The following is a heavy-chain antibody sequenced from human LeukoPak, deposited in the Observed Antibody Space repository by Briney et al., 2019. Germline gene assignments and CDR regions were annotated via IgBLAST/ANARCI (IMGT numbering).Heavy chain of an antibody. CDR3: ARGYYDGSGYYWNYFDY. J-gene: IGHJ4*02. CDR2: ISHSGST. D-gene: IGHD3-22*01. Sequence: SETLSLTCAVSDYPISRGNYWGWIRPPPGKGLEWIASISHSGSTYSNPSLKSRVTISVDTSKNQFSLKLSPVTAADTAVYYCARGYYDGSGYYWNYFDYWGQGTLVTVSS. CDR1: DYPISRGNY. V-gene: IGHV4-38-2*01.